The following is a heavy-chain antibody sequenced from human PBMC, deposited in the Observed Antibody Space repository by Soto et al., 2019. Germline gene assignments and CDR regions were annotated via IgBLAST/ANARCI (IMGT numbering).Heavy chain of an antibody. J-gene: IGHJ4*02. Sequence: EVQLLESGGGLVQPGGSLRLSCAASGFTFSNYAVTWVRQAPGKGLEWVSTISGSGGSTYYADSVKGRFTLSRDNSKNTLYLQMNSLRAEDTAVYYCAKDQGSSWYEIDYWVQGTLVTVSS. CDR1: GFTFSNYA. V-gene: IGHV3-23*01. CDR2: ISGSGGST. D-gene: IGHD6-13*01. CDR3: AKDQGSSWYEIDY.